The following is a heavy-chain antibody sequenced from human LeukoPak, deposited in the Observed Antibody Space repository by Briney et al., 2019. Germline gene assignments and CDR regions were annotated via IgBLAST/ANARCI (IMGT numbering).Heavy chain of an antibody. Sequence: SVKVSCKASGGTFSNYAINWVRQAPGQGLEWMGRIIPILGIANYAQKFQGRVTITADKSTSTAYMELSSLRSEDTAVYYCARDDYYDSSGYYYWFDPWGQGTLVTVSS. CDR2: IIPILGIA. V-gene: IGHV1-69*04. J-gene: IGHJ5*02. CDR3: ARDDYYDSSGYYYWFDP. CDR1: GGTFSNYA. D-gene: IGHD3-22*01.